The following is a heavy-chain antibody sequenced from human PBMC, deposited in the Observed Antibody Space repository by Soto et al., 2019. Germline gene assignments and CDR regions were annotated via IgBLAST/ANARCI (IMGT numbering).Heavy chain of an antibody. V-gene: IGHV4-34*01. Sequence: QVQLQQWGAGLLKPSETLSLTCAVYGGSFSGYYWSWICQPPGKGLEWIGEINHSGSTNYNPSLKSRVTISVDTSKNQFSLKLSSVTAADTAVYYCARGGLISPVLFRRYYYYYMDVWGKGTTVTVSS. CDR3: ARGGLISPVLFRRYYYYYMDV. D-gene: IGHD2-8*01. J-gene: IGHJ6*03. CDR2: INHSGST. CDR1: GGSFSGYY.